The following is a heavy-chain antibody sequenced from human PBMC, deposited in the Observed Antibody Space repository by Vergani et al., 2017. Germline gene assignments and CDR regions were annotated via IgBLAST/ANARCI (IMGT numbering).Heavy chain of an antibody. CDR3: ARDRPRGYSGYDSPYYFDY. V-gene: IGHV1-69*08. Sequence: QVQLVQSGAEVKKPGSSVKVSCKASGGTFSSYTISWVRQAPGQGLEWMGRIIPILGIANYAQKFQGRVTITADKSTSTAYMEPSSLRSEDTAVYYCARDRPRGYSGYDSPYYFDYWGQGTLVTVSS. D-gene: IGHD5-12*01. CDR1: GGTFSSYT. J-gene: IGHJ4*02. CDR2: IIPILGIA.